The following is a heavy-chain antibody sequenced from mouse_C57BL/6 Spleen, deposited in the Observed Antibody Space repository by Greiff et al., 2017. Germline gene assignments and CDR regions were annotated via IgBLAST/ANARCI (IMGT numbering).Heavy chain of an antibody. D-gene: IGHD1-1*01. V-gene: IGHV5-4*01. J-gene: IGHJ3*01. CDR1: GFTISSYA. CDR3: ARDNYGSSYWFAY. Sequence: EVKLVESGGGLVKPGGSLKLSCAASGFTISSYAMSWVRQTPEKRLEWVATISDGGSYTYYPDNVKGRFTISRDNAKNNLYLQMSHLKSEDTAMYYCARDNYGSSYWFAYWGQGTLVTVSA. CDR2: ISDGGSYT.